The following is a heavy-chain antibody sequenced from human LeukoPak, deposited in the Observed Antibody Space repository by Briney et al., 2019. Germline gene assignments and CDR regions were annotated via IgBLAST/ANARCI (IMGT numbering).Heavy chain of an antibody. CDR1: GFPFSNAW. CDR3: TTAVHYSAFDY. J-gene: IGHJ4*02. D-gene: IGHD2-15*01. V-gene: IGHV3-15*01. Sequence: GVSLRLSCAASGFPFSNAWLTWVRQAPGKGLDWVGRIKPKTDGETTDYAAPVRGRFTISRDDSKNTLYLQMNSLRTEDTAVYYCTTAVHYSAFDYWGQGTLVTVSS. CDR2: IKPKTDGETT.